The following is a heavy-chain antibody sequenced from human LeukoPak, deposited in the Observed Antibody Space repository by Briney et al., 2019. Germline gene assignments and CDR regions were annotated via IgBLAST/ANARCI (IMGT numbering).Heavy chain of an antibody. CDR2: IKQDGSEK. D-gene: IGHD3-16*01. V-gene: IGHV3-7*01. J-gene: IGHJ4*02. CDR3: ARDTLGKEEFDH. Sequence: GGSLGPSCAASGFTFSSYWMSWVRQAPGKGLEWVANIKQDGSEKYYVDSVKGRFTISRDNAKNSLYLQMNSLRAEDSAVYYCARDTLGKEEFDHWGQGTLVTVSS. CDR1: GFTFSSYW.